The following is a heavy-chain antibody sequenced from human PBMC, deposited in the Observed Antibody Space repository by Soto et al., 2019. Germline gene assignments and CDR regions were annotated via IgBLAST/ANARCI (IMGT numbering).Heavy chain of an antibody. D-gene: IGHD3-22*01. Sequence: ASVKVSCKASGYTFTSYYMHWVRQAPGQGLEWMGIINPSGGSTSYAQKFQGRVTMTRDTSTSTVYMELSSLRSEDTAVYYCARDRGDYYDSSGYLGPFDAFDIWGQGTMVTVSS. CDR2: INPSGGST. CDR3: ARDRGDYYDSSGYLGPFDAFDI. J-gene: IGHJ3*02. V-gene: IGHV1-46*01. CDR1: GYTFTSYY.